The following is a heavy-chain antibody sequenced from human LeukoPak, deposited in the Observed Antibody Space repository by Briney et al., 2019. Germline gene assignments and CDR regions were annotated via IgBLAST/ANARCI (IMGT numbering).Heavy chain of an antibody. Sequence: GGSLRLSCAASGFILSDYNMNWVRQAPGKGLEWVSFITISGTYITYADSVKGRFTISRDNAKNSLYLQMNSLRAEDTAVYYCARDLSATARAYDYWGQGTLVTISS. CDR3: ARDLSATARAYDY. J-gene: IGHJ4*02. CDR2: ITISGTYI. D-gene: IGHD2-15*01. V-gene: IGHV3-21*01. CDR1: GFILSDYN.